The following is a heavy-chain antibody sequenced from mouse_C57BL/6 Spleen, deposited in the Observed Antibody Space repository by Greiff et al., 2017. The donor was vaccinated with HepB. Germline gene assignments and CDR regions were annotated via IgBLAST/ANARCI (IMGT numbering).Heavy chain of an antibody. CDR3: ARTHTYYYGSSNWYFDV. Sequence: EVKLEESGPELVKPGASVKIPCKASGYTFTDYNMDWVKQSHGKSLEWIGDINPNNGGTIYNQKFKGKATLTVDKSSSTAYMELRSLTSEDTAVYYCARTHTYYYGSSNWYFDVWGTGTTVTVSS. CDR1: GYTFTDYN. J-gene: IGHJ1*03. D-gene: IGHD1-1*01. CDR2: INPNNGGT. V-gene: IGHV1-18*01.